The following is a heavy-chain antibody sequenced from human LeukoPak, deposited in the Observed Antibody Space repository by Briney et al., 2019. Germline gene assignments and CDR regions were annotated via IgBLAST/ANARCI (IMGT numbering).Heavy chain of an antibody. CDR3: ADFDY. V-gene: IGHV3-30-3*01. CDR1: GFTFRSYA. Sequence: GGSLRLSCAAPGFTFRSYAMHSVRQAPGKGLERVAVISYDGSNKYYADSVKGRFTISRDNSKNTLYLQMNSLRAEGTAVYYCADFDYWGQGTVVTVS. CDR2: ISYDGSNK. J-gene: IGHJ4*02.